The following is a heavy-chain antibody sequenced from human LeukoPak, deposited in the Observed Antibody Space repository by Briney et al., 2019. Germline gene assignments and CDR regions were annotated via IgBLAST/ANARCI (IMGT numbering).Heavy chain of an antibody. J-gene: IGHJ4*02. CDR3: ARDFQPLGVPLYYFDY. CDR1: GYTFTGYY. CDR2: INPNSGGT. D-gene: IGHD3-16*01. Sequence: ASVKVSCKASGYTFTGYYMHWVRQAPGQGLEWMGWINPNSGGTNYAQKFQGWVTMTRDTPISTAYMELSRLRSDDTAVYYCARDFQPLGVPLYYFDYWGQGTLVTVSS. V-gene: IGHV1-2*04.